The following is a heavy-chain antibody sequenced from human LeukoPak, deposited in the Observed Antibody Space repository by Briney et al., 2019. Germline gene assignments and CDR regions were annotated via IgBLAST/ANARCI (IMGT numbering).Heavy chain of an antibody. J-gene: IGHJ4*02. CDR1: GGSISSSSYY. V-gene: IGHV4-39*01. Sequence: SETLSLTCTVSGGSISSSSYYWGWIRQPPGKGLEWIGSIYYSGSTYYNPSLKSRVTISVDTSKNQFSLKLSSVTAADTAVYYCARRQYYFDYWGQGTLVTVSS. CDR2: IYYSGST. D-gene: IGHD4-11*01. CDR3: ARRQYYFDY.